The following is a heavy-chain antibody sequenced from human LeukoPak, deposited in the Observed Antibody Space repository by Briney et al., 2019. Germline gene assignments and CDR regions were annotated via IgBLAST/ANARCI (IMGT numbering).Heavy chain of an antibody. D-gene: IGHD2-15*01. CDR3: ARVSYSPSPTPFDY. V-gene: IGHV3-48*01. J-gene: IGHJ4*02. CDR1: GFTFSRYT. Sequence: PGGSLRLSCAASGFTFSRYTMFWVRQAPGMGLEWVSYISSSGTAMDYADSVKGRFTISRDNAKNSLYLQMNSLRAEDTAVYYCARVSYSPSPTPFDYWGQGTRVNVSS. CDR2: ISSSGTAM.